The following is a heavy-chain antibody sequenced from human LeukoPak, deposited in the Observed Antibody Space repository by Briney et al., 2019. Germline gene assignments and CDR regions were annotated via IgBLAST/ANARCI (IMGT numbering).Heavy chain of an antibody. CDR3: ARDELIAVAGIESYYYYYYMDV. J-gene: IGHJ6*03. CDR2: ISYDGSNK. V-gene: IGHV3-30*04. CDR1: GFIFSNYA. D-gene: IGHD6-19*01. Sequence: PGGSLRLSCAASGFIFSNYAMHWVRQAPGKGLEWVAVISYDGSNKYYADSVKGRFTISRDNSKNTLYLQMNSLRAEDTAVYYCARDELIAVAGIESYYYYYYMDVWGKGTTVTISS.